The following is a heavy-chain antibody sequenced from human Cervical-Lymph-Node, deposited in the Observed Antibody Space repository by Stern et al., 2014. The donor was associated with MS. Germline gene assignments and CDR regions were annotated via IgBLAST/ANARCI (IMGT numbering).Heavy chain of an antibody. D-gene: IGHD1-14*01. CDR3: IRESLSRKNFN. CDR1: GFTFSSYW. J-gene: IGHJ4*02. V-gene: IGHV3-74*01. Sequence: EVQLVESGGGSVQPGGSLRLSCGASGFTFSSYWMRWARLVPGKGLQWISYISDDERRRDYADSVKGRFTISRDNDKNTVYLQMNKLRAEDAAIYYCIRESLSRKNFNWGQGTLVTVSS. CDR2: ISDDERRR.